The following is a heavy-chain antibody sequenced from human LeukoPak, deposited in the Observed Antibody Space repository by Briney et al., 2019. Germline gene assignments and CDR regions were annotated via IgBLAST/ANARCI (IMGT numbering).Heavy chain of an antibody. D-gene: IGHD6-19*01. J-gene: IGHJ3*02. Sequence: PGGSLRLSCAASGYMFNKYGINWVRQAPGKGLEWVSGISWNSGSVGYADSVKGRFTISRDNAKNSLYLQMNSLRAEDTALYYCAKDIRSSGWYGGGRGDAFDIWGQGTMVTVSS. V-gene: IGHV3-9*01. CDR1: GYMFNKYG. CDR3: AKDIRSSGWYGGGRGDAFDI. CDR2: ISWNSGSV.